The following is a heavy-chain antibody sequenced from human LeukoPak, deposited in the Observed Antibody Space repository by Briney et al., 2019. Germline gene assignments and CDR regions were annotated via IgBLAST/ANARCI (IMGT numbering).Heavy chain of an antibody. CDR2: INPSGGST. D-gene: IGHD6-13*01. Sequence: ASVKVSCKASGYTFTSYAMNWVRQAPGQGLEWMGIINPSGGSTSYAQKFQGRVTMTRDTSTSTVYMELSSLRSEDTAVYYCARDGIAAGPTYYFDYWGQGTLVTVSS. V-gene: IGHV1-46*01. CDR3: ARDGIAAGPTYYFDY. CDR1: GYTFTSYA. J-gene: IGHJ4*02.